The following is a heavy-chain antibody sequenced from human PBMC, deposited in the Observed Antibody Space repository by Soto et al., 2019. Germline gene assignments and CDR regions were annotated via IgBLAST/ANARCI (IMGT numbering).Heavy chain of an antibody. CDR2: IYYSGST. V-gene: IGHV4-59*01. CDR1: GGSISSYY. CDR3: ARVVSNSPLGFPHYYYYGMDV. J-gene: IGHJ6*02. D-gene: IGHD4-4*01. Sequence: SETLSLTCTVSGGSISSYYWSWIRQPPGKGLEWIGYIYYSGSTNYNPSLKSRVTISVDTSKNQFSLKLSSVTAADTAVYYCARVVSNSPLGFPHYYYYGMDVWGQGTTVTVSS.